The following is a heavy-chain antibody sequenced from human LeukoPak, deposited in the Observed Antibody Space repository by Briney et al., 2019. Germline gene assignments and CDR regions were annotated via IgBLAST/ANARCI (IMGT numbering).Heavy chain of an antibody. V-gene: IGHV3-23*01. CDR1: VFTFSSDS. CDR3: AGSSLVVAAPNYFDY. J-gene: IGHJ4*02. D-gene: IGHD2-15*01. Sequence: GGCLRLSCAASVFTFSSDSMSWVRQAPWKGLEWVSAISGSGGSTYYADSVKGRFTISRDNSKNTLYLQMNSLRAEDTAVYYCAGSSLVVAAPNYFDYWGQGTLVTVSS. CDR2: ISGSGGST.